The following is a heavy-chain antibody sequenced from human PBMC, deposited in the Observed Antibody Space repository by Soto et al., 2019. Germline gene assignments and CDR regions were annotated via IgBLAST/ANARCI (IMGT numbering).Heavy chain of an antibody. CDR1: GFTFSCHG. J-gene: IGHJ3*02. CDR3: ARDRGKMTTVNAFDI. Sequence: PGGSLRLSFEASGFTFSCHGVHRVRQVSGKGLEWVAVIWYDGSNKYYADSVKGRFTISRDNSKNTLYLQMNSLRAEDTAVYYCARDRGKMTTVNAFDIWGQGT. V-gene: IGHV3-33*01. D-gene: IGHD4-17*01. CDR2: IWYDGSNK.